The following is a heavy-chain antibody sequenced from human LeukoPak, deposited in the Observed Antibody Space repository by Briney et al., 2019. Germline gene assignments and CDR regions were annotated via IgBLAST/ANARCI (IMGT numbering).Heavy chain of an antibody. Sequence: SETLSLTCTVSGGSISSYYWSWIRQPPGKGLGWVGYIYYRGSTNYNPSLKSRFTISVDTSKNQSSLKLSSVTAADTAVYYCARGGGYSYGYDYYYYYYMDVWGKGTTVTVSS. D-gene: IGHD5-18*01. CDR3: ARGGGYSYGYDYYYYYYMDV. CDR2: IYYRGST. V-gene: IGHV4-59*01. J-gene: IGHJ6*03. CDR1: GGSISSYY.